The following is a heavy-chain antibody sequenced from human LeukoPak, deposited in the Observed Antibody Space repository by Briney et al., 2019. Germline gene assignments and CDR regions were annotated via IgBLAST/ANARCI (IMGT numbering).Heavy chain of an antibody. D-gene: IGHD1-26*01. CDR3: ARDSGIVGATGIFDY. Sequence: GASVKVSCKASGYTFTGYYMHWVRQAPGQGLEWMGWINPNSGGTNYAQKFQGRVTMTRDTSISTAYMELSRLRSDDTAVYYCARDSGIVGATGIFDYWGQGTLVTVSS. CDR1: GYTFTGYY. J-gene: IGHJ4*02. CDR2: INPNSGGT. V-gene: IGHV1-2*02.